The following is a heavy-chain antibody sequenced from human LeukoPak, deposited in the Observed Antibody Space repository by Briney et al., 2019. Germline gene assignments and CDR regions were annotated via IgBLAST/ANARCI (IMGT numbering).Heavy chain of an antibody. Sequence: ASVKVSCKASGYTFTNYDIIWARQAPGQGLEWMGWMNPNSGNTDSVQQFQGRVSMTRNTSISTAFMELSSLRSEDTAVYYCAREGGNFGLTYYFDFWGQGTLVTVSS. D-gene: IGHD4-23*01. V-gene: IGHV1-8*01. J-gene: IGHJ4*02. CDR2: MNPNSGNT. CDR1: GYTFTNYD. CDR3: AREGGNFGLTYYFDF.